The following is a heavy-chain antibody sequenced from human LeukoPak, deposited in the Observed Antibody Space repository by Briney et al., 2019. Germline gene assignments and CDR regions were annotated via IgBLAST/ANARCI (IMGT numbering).Heavy chain of an antibody. CDR3: ARHSGSGYYSYFYTMDV. Sequence: SETLSLTCTVSGGSISTSSYYWGWIRQPPGKGLEWIGNIHNSESTYYNPSLKSRVTMSVDTSKNQFSLKLSSVTAADTAVYYCARHSGSGYYSYFYTMDVWGQGATVAVSS. V-gene: IGHV4-39*01. CDR2: IHNSEST. J-gene: IGHJ6*02. D-gene: IGHD2-15*01. CDR1: GGSISTSSYY.